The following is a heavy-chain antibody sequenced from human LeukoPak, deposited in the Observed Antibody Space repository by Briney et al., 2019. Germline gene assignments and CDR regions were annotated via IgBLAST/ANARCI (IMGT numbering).Heavy chain of an antibody. D-gene: IGHD7-27*01. Sequence: SETLSLTCTVSGGSISSGSYYWSWIRQPAGKGLEWIGRIYTSGSTNYNPSLKSRVTISVDMSKNQFSLKLSSVTAADTAVYYCARANIWGGEGYWGQGTLVTVSS. CDR1: GGSISSGSYY. CDR3: ARANIWGGEGY. J-gene: IGHJ4*02. V-gene: IGHV4-61*02. CDR2: IYTSGST.